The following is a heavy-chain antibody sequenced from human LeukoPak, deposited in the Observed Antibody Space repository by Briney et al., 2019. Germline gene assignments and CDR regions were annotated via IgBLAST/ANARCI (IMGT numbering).Heavy chain of an antibody. V-gene: IGHV4-59*11. D-gene: IGHD5-18*01. Sequence: PSETLSLTCTVSGGSISSHYWSWIRQPPGKGLEWIGYIYYSGSTNYNPSLKSRVTISVDTSKNQFSLKLNSVTAADTAVYYCASEPYSYGAGFDPWGQGTLVTVSS. CDR2: IYYSGST. CDR3: ASEPYSYGAGFDP. J-gene: IGHJ5*02. CDR1: GGSISSHY.